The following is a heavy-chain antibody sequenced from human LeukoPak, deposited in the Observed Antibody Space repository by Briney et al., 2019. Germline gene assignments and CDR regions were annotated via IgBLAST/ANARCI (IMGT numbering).Heavy chain of an antibody. V-gene: IGHV3-48*03. CDR3: ARGDPANP. J-gene: IGHJ5*02. CDR2: ISGSGNSI. CDR1: GFTFSSYE. D-gene: IGHD3-16*01. Sequence: GGSLRLSCEASGFTFSSYEMNWVRQAPGKGLEWISFISGSGNSIYYADSVRGRFTMSRDNASNLLYLQMKSLRVEDTAVYYCARGDPANPWGQGTGVTVSS.